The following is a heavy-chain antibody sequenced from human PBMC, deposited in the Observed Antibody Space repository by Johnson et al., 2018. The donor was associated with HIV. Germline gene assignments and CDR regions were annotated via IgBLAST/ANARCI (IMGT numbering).Heavy chain of an antibody. Sequence: QVQLVESGGGVVRPGGSLRLSCAASGFTFSSYGMHWVRQAPGKGLEWVAVIWYDGSNKYYADSVKGRFTISGDNSKNTLSLQMNSLRAEDTAVYYCAKDTVWSSGYYGGAFDIWGQGTMVTVSS. V-gene: IGHV3-33*06. CDR3: AKDTVWSSGYYGGAFDI. CDR2: IWYDGSNK. J-gene: IGHJ3*02. CDR1: GFTFSSYG. D-gene: IGHD3-22*01.